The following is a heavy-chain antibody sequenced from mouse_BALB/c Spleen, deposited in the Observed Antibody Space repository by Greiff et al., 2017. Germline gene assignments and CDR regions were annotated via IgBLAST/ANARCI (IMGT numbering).Heavy chain of an antibody. CDR2: ISTYYGDA. V-gene: IGHV1S137*01. J-gene: IGHJ3*01. CDR3: ASRDSAGYWFAY. Sequence: QVQLKESGAELVRPGVSVKISCKGSGYTFTDYAMHWVRQSHAKSLEWIGVISTYYGDASYNQKFKGKATMTVDKSSSTAYMELARLTSEDSAIYYCASRDSAGYWFAYWGQGTLVTVSA. D-gene: IGHD3-2*01. CDR1: GYTFTDYA.